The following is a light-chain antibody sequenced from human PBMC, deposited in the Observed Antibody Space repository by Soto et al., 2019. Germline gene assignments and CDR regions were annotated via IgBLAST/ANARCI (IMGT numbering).Light chain of an antibody. CDR3: YSYAGRNIWV. V-gene: IGLV2-8*01. Sequence: QSVLAQPPSASGSPGQSVTISCTGSGSDIGAYKFVSWYQQHPGKAPKLMIFGVTERPSGVPERFSGSKSGNTASLTVSGLQADDEAIYYCYSYAGRNIWVFGGGTKLTVL. CDR1: GSDIGAYKF. J-gene: IGLJ3*02. CDR2: GVT.